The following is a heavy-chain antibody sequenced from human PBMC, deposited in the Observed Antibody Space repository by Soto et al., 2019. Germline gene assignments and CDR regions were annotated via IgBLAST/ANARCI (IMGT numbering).Heavy chain of an antibody. J-gene: IGHJ6*02. D-gene: IGHD3-22*01. V-gene: IGHV4-4*02. CDR3: ARHRLNFDSGGDYHHGMDV. CDR1: GVSISSSKW. Sequence: QMQLQESGPGLVRPSGTLSLTCAVSGVSISSSKWWSWVRQHPGKGREWIGDVHHGGNTNYSPSLESRVPISIDKSKNFFSLKMWSVTPADTAVYFCARHRLNFDSGGDYHHGMDVWGQGTTVTVSS. CDR2: VHHGGNT.